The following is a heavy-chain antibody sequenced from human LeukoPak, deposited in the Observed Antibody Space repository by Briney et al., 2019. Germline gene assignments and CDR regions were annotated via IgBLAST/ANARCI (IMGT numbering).Heavy chain of an antibody. J-gene: IGHJ3*02. Sequence: PSETLSLTCAAYGGSFSGYYWSWIRQPPGKGLEWIGEINHSGSTNYNPSLKSRVTISVDTSKNQFSLKLSSVTAADTAVYYCARVDLYYFGAFDIWGQGTMVTVSS. CDR2: INHSGST. CDR3: ARVDLYYFGAFDI. V-gene: IGHV4-34*01. D-gene: IGHD3-10*01. CDR1: GGSFSGYY.